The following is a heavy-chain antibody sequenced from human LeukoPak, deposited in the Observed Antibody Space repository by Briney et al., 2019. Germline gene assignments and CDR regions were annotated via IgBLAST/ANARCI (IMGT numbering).Heavy chain of an antibody. CDR1: GGTLSSYA. CDR3: ARERVGIAAAGRDYYYYYMDV. Sequence: GASVKVSCKASGGTLSSYAISWVRQAPGQGLEWMGGIIPIFGTANYAQKFQGRVTITTDESTSTTYMELSSLRSEDTAVYYCARERVGIAAAGRDYYYYYMDVWGKGTTVTVSS. V-gene: IGHV1-69*05. D-gene: IGHD6-13*01. J-gene: IGHJ6*03. CDR2: IIPIFGTA.